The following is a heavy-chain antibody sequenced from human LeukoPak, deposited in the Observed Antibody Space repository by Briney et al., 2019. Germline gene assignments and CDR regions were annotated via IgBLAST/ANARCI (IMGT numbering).Heavy chain of an antibody. Sequence: GGPLRLSCAASGFTFNNYVMHWVRQAPGKGLEWVALISYDGSNKYYADPVRGRFTISRDNSKNTLYLQMNSLRPEDTAVYYCAKDFEGFCGGDCYSLDFWGQGTLATVSS. D-gene: IGHD2-21*02. J-gene: IGHJ4*02. CDR1: GFTFNNYV. CDR3: AKDFEGFCGGDCYSLDF. CDR2: ISYDGSNK. V-gene: IGHV3-30*18.